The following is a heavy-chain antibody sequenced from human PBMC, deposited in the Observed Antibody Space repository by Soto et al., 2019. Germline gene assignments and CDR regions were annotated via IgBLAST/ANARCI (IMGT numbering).Heavy chain of an antibody. V-gene: IGHV4-59*01. CDR2: IHYSGTT. CDR1: GGSINNYY. J-gene: IGHJ6*02. CDR3: AGDTCGMDV. Sequence: QVHFQESGPGLVKPSETLSLTCTVSGGSINNYYCNWVRQPPGKGLEWIGSIHYSGTTHYNPSLESRVTISADRAKNQFSLKLNSVTDADTAVYYCAGDTCGMDVWGQGTTVTVSS.